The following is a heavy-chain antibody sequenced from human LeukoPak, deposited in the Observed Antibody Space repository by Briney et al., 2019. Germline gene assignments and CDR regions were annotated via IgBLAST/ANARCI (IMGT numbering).Heavy chain of an antibody. CDR1: GFTLSSYS. CDR3: GRWESVAGTYY. J-gene: IGHJ4*02. CDR2: ISSSSSYI. Sequence: GGSLTLSCAASGFTLSSYSMNWDRQAPAKGLEWGSSISSSSSYIYYVDSVKARFTISRATAKNSVYLQMNSLRAEDTAVYYCGRWESVAGTYYWGQGTMVTVSS. D-gene: IGHD6-19*01. V-gene: IGHV3-21*01.